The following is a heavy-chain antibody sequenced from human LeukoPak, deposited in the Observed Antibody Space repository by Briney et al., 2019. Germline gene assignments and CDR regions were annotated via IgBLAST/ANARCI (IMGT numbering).Heavy chain of an antibody. D-gene: IGHD3-22*01. CDR1: GGSISSYY. CDR3: ARALQYYYDSSPLQPYFDY. CDR2: IYYSGST. V-gene: IGHV4-59*01. Sequence: PSETLSLTCTVSGGSISSYYWSWLRQPPGKGLEWIGYIYYSGSTNYNPSLKSRVTISVDTSKNQFSLKLSSVTAADTAVYYCARALQYYYDSSPLQPYFDYWGQGTLVTVSS. J-gene: IGHJ4*02.